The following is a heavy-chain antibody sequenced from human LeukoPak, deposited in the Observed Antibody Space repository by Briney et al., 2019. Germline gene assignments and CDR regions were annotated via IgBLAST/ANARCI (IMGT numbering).Heavy chain of an antibody. D-gene: IGHD6-19*01. CDR2: IYYSGST. CDR3: ARLSPTWLALDY. V-gene: IGHV4-59*01. J-gene: IGHJ4*02. Sequence: SETLSLTCTVSGGSISSYYWSWIRQPPGKGLEWIGYIYYSGSTNYNPSLKSRVTISVDTSKNQFSLKLSSVTAADTAVYYCARLSPTWLALDYWGQGTLVTVSS. CDR1: GGSISSYY.